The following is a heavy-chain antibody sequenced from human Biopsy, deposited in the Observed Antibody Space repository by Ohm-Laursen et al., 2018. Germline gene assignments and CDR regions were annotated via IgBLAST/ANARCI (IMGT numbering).Heavy chain of an antibody. J-gene: IGHJ3*02. CDR1: GFNFDDFA. CDR2: ISWNSGRI. V-gene: IGHV3-9*01. CDR3: AKGQAPDGYNYAFDI. Sequence: SLRLSCAASGFNFDDFAMHWVRQTPGKGLEWVSGISWNSGRIAYADSVKGRFTISRDNAKNSLYLQMNILRAEDTALYYCAKGQAPDGYNYAFDIWGQGTMLTVSS. D-gene: IGHD5-24*01.